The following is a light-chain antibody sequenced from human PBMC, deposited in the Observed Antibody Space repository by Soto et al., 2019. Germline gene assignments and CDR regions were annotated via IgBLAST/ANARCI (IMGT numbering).Light chain of an antibody. CDR3: QAYDSSLSAVV. Sequence: QLVLTQPPSVSGAPGQRVTISCTGSSSNIGAGYDVHWYQHLPGTAPKVLIYGNSNRPSGVPDRFSGSKSGTSASLAITGLLGEDDADYYRQAYDSSLSAVVFGGGTKLTVL. CDR2: GNS. CDR1: SSNIGAGYD. V-gene: IGLV1-40*01. J-gene: IGLJ2*01.